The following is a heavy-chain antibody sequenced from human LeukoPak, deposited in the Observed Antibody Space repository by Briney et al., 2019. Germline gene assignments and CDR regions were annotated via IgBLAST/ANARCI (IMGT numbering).Heavy chain of an antibody. Sequence: GGSLRLSCAASGFTFSSYSMNWVRQAPGKGLEWVAVISYDGSNKYYADSVKGRFTISRDNSKNTLYLQMNSLRAEDTAVYYCARDEVAHPLYYFDYWGQGTLVTVSS. CDR3: ARDEVAHPLYYFDY. D-gene: IGHD5-24*01. V-gene: IGHV3-30*03. CDR2: ISYDGSNK. J-gene: IGHJ4*02. CDR1: GFTFSSYS.